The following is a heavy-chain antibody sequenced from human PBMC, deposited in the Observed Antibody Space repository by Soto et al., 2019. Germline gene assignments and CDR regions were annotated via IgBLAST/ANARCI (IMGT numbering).Heavy chain of an antibody. CDR3: ARDLRYVTIFGVVIGGMDV. J-gene: IGHJ6*02. D-gene: IGHD3-3*01. CDR2: ISSSSYI. Sequence: LRLSCAASGFTFSSYSMNWVRQAPGKGLEWVSSISSSSYIYYANSVKGRFTISRDNAKNSLYLQMNSLRAEDTAVYYCARDLRYVTIFGVVIGGMDVWGQGTTVTVSS. V-gene: IGHV3-21*01. CDR1: GFTFSSYS.